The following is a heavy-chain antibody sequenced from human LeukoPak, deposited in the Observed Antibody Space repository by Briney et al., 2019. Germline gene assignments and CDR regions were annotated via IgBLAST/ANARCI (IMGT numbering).Heavy chain of an antibody. CDR1: GFTFSPYS. J-gene: IGHJ4*02. D-gene: IGHD1-26*01. CDR3: AIGSGSYYGAQFDY. V-gene: IGHV3-48*01. Sequence: GGSLRLSCVVSGFTFSPYSMNWVRQAPGKGLEWVAYISGRTSTIYYADSVYGRFTISRDNAKNTLYLQMNSLRAEDTAVYYCAIGSGSYYGAQFDYWGQGTLVTVSS. CDR2: ISGRTSTI.